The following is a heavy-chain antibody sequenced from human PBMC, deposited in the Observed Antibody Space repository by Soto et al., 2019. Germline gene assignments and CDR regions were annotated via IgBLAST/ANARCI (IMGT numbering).Heavy chain of an antibody. CDR1: GFTFNNYG. Sequence: QVQLVESGGGVVQPGRSLRLACAASGFTFNNYGMHWVRQAPGKGLEWVAVIWNDGNGYYYANSVKGRFTISRDNSKNTVYLQMSSLRAEDTAVYYCARRQNSPPTRGAASARGGMDVWGQGTTVTVSS. D-gene: IGHD6-13*01. CDR3: ARRQNSPPTRGAASARGGMDV. J-gene: IGHJ6*02. V-gene: IGHV3-33*01. CDR2: IWNDGNGY.